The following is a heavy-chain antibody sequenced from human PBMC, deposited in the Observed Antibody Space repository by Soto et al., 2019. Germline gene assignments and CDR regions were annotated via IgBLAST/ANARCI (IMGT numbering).Heavy chain of an antibody. V-gene: IGHV4-31*03. CDR3: ARDEYCSSTSCLVPYYYGMDV. J-gene: IGHJ6*02. D-gene: IGHD2-2*01. CDR1: GGSISSGGYY. Sequence: SETLSLTCTVSGGSISSGGYYWSWIRQHPGKGLEWIGYIYYSGSTYYNPSLKSRVTISVDTSKNQFSLKLSSVTAADTAVYYCARDEYCSSTSCLVPYYYGMDVWGQGTTVTAP. CDR2: IYYSGST.